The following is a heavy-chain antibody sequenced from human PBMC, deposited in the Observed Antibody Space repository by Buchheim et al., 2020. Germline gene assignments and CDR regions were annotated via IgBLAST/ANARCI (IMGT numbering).Heavy chain of an antibody. D-gene: IGHD6-13*01. J-gene: IGHJ4*02. V-gene: IGHV3-48*01. Sequence: EVQLVESGGGLVQPGGSLKLSCAASGFTFSTYNMNWVRQAPGKGLEWLSYISSGSYTIYYADSVKGRFTIPRDNAKNSLYLQMNSLRVEDTAMYYCAREAGYSSYSDYWGQGTL. CDR1: GFTFSTYN. CDR3: AREAGYSSYSDY. CDR2: ISSGSYTI.